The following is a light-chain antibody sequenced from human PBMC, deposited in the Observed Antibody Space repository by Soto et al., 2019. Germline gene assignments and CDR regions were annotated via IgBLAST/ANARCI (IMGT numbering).Light chain of an antibody. Sequence: DIQMTQYPSSLSASVGDRDTITCRASQSISSYLNWYQQKPGKAPKLLIYAASSLQSGVPSRFSGSGSGTEFTLTSSSRQPEDFATYYCQQSYSTPPTFGQGTKLEIK. CDR2: AAS. CDR3: QQSYSTPPT. V-gene: IGKV1-39*01. J-gene: IGKJ2*01. CDR1: QSISSY.